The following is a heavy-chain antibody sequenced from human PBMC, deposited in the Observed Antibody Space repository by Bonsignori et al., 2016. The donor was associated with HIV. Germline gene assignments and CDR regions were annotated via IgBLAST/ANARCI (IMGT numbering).Heavy chain of an antibody. CDR3: AREQAGRWLQFDVFDI. J-gene: IGHJ3*02. CDR1: GYSINRGYY. D-gene: IGHD5-24*01. V-gene: IGHV4-38-2*02. Sequence: SETLSLTCSVSGYSINRGYYWGWVRQPPGKGLEWIGSIYYSGSIYYNPSLKSRITISADTPKNQFSLKLSSVTAADAAVYYCAREQAGRWLQFDVFDIWGQGTMVTVSS. CDR2: IYYSGSI.